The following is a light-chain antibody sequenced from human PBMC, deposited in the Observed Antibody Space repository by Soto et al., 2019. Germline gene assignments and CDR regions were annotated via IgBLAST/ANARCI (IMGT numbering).Light chain of an antibody. CDR3: QQYGTSSLT. CDR1: QSVSSTS. V-gene: IGKV3-20*01. J-gene: IGKJ4*01. Sequence: DIVLTQSPGTLYLSPGERAILSCRASQSVSSTSLAWYQQRPGQAPRLLIYHVSSRANGIPDRFSGSGSGTDFTLTISALEPEDFAVCYCQQYGTSSLTFGGGTRVEI. CDR2: HVS.